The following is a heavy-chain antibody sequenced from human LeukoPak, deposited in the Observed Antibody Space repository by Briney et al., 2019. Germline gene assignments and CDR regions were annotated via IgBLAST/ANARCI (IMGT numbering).Heavy chain of an antibody. CDR2: IDANNGDT. J-gene: IGHJ4*02. D-gene: IGHD4-11*01. V-gene: IGHV1-2*02. CDR1: GYTFRGNY. Sequence: ASVKISCKASGYTFRGNYIHWLRQAPGKGLEWMGWIDANNGDTKSAQKFQGRVTMSRDTSISTAYMDLSSLSPDDAAVYYCARDPSSVTLYFFDYWGQGTLVTVSS. CDR3: ARDPSSVTLYFFDY.